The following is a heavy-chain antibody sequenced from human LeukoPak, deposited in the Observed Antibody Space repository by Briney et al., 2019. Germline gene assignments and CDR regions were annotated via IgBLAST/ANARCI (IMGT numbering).Heavy chain of an antibody. CDR3: ARHPPRIKRPYYYYYMDV. CDR1: GYSFTSYW. V-gene: IGHV5-51*01. Sequence: GESLKISCKGSGYSFTSYWIGWVRQMPGKDLEWMGIIYPGDSDTRYSPSFQGQVTISADKSISTAYLQWSSLKASDTAMYYCARHPPRIKRPYYYYYMDVWGKGTTVTVSS. J-gene: IGHJ6*03. D-gene: IGHD2/OR15-2a*01. CDR2: IYPGDSDT.